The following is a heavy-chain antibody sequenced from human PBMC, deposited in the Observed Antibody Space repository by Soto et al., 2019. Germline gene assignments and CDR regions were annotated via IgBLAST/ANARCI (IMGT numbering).Heavy chain of an antibody. J-gene: IGHJ4*02. V-gene: IGHV4-59*01. CDR2: IYYSGST. CDR3: ARVRVGYSGYDLFDY. D-gene: IGHD5-12*01. Sequence: PSETLSLTCTVSGGSISSYYWSWIRQPPGKGLEWIGYIYYSGSTNYNPSLKSRVTISVDTSKNQFSLKLSSVTAADTAVYYCARVRVGYSGYDLFDYWGQGTLVTVAS. CDR1: GGSISSYY.